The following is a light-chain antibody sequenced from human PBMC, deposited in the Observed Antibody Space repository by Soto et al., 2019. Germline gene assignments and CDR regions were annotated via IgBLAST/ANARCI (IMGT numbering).Light chain of an antibody. V-gene: IGKV1-39*01. CDR1: QSVSNY. J-gene: IGKJ4*01. CDR3: QQSYSYPLT. CDR2: GAS. Sequence: DIQMTQSPSSLSASVGDRVTITCRASQSVSNYLNWYQQKPGKAPKLLIYGASSLQSGVPSRFSGSGSGTDFTLTISSLQPEDFATYYCQQSYSYPLTFGGGTKVEIK.